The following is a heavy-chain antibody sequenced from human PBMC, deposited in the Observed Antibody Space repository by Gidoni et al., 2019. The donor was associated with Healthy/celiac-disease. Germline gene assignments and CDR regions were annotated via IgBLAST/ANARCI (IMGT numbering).Heavy chain of an antibody. V-gene: IGHV3-30*18. D-gene: IGHD3-22*01. CDR1: GFTFSSYG. CDR3: AKDPRTRGDLYYYDSSGYYPLLFDY. J-gene: IGHJ4*02. CDR2: ISYDGSNK. Sequence: QVQLVESGGGVVQPGRSLRLSCAASGFTFSSYGLHWVRQAPGKGLEWVAVISYDGSNKYYADSVKGRFTISRDNSKNTLYLQMNSLRAEDTAVYYCAKDPRTRGDLYYYDSSGYYPLLFDYWGQGTLVTVSS.